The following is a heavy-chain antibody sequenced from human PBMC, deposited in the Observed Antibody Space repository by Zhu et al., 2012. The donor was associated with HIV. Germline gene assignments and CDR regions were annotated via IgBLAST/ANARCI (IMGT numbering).Heavy chain of an antibody. CDR3: ARKQWELLSAFDI. Sequence: QVQLQESGPGLVKPSQTLSLTCTVSGGSISSGDYYWSWIRQPPGKGLEWIGYIYYSGSTYYNPSLKSRVTISVDTSRNQFSLKLTSVTAADTAMYYCARKQWELLSAFDIWGQGTMVTVSS. CDR2: IYYSGST. J-gene: IGHJ3*02. CDR1: GGSISSGDYY. V-gene: IGHV4-30-4*08. D-gene: IGHD1-26*01.